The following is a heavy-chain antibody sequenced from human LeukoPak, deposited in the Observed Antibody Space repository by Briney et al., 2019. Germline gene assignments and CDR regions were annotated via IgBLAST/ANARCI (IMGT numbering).Heavy chain of an antibody. D-gene: IGHD2-15*01. Sequence: ASETLSLTCAVHGGSFSGYYWTWIRQPPGKGLEWIGEMNHSGSTNYNPSPKSRATILLDTSKNQFSLKLSSVTAADTAVYYCARGPDCTTGSCTHRPLDYWGQGTLVTVSS. J-gene: IGHJ4*02. CDR1: GGSFSGYY. CDR3: ARGPDCTTGSCTHRPLDY. V-gene: IGHV4-34*01. CDR2: MNHSGST.